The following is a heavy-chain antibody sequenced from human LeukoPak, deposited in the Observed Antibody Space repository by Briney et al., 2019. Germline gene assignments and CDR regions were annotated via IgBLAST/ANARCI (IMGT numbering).Heavy chain of an antibody. CDR1: AGSISSAGYY. Sequence: SQTLSLTCTVSAGSISSAGYYWSCIRQPAGKGLEWIGRIYSSGSTNYNPSLKSRVTISVDTSKNQFSLKLSSVTAADTAVYYCARESWHLRTNYYYGMDVWGQGTTVTVSS. D-gene: IGHD1-14*01. J-gene: IGHJ6*02. CDR2: IYSSGST. V-gene: IGHV4-61*02. CDR3: ARESWHLRTNYYYGMDV.